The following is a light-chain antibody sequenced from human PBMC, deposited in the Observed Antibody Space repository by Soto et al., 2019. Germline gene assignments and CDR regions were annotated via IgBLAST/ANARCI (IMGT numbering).Light chain of an antibody. J-gene: IGKJ4*01. CDR3: QQYDSSPLT. CDR1: QSVSSY. Sequence: EVVMTQSPGTLSFSPGERATLSCRASQSVSSYLAWYQQKPGQAPRLLIYDASNRATAIPDRFSGSGSGTDFTLTISRLDPEDFAVYYCQQYDSSPLTFGGGTKVDI. V-gene: IGKV3-20*01. CDR2: DAS.